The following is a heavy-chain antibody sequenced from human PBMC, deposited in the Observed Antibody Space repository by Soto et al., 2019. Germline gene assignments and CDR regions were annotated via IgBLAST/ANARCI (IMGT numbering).Heavy chain of an antibody. V-gene: IGHV1-18*04. CDR2: ISPKNGNT. J-gene: IGHJ5*02. Sequence: ASVKVSCKASGYSFSTYDISWLLQAPGQGPEWMGRISPKNGNTNYAQNFQDRVTMTADTSSSTAYMELRGLRSDDTAKYYCATSYDSGFDPWGQGTLVTVSS. CDR1: GYSFSTYD. D-gene: IGHD3-3*01. CDR3: ATSYDSGFDP.